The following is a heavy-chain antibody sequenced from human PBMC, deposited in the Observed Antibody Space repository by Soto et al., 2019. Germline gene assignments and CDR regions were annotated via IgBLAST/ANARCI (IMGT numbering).Heavy chain of an antibody. CDR1: GGTFSSYT. CDR2: IIPILGIA. CDR3: AREDGDSRPFDI. D-gene: IGHD4-17*01. V-gene: IGHV1-69*08. Sequence: QVQLVQSGAEVKKPGSSVKVSCKASGGTFSSYTISWVRQAPGQGLEWMGRIIPILGIANYAQKFQGRVTITADKSTSTAYMEVSSLRSEDTAVYYCAREDGDSRPFDIWGQGTMVTVSS. J-gene: IGHJ3*02.